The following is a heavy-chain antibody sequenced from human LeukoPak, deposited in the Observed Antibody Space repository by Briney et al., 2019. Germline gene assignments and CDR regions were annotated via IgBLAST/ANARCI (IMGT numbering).Heavy chain of an antibody. V-gene: IGHV3-23*01. Sequence: PGGSLRLSCAASGFTFSSYAMSWVRQAPGKGLEWVSAISGSGGSTYYADSVKGRFTISRDNSKNTLYLQLNSLRAEDTAVYYCANNRRMTTLYFDYWGQGTLVTVSS. J-gene: IGHJ4*02. CDR1: GFTFSSYA. CDR3: ANNRRMTTLYFDY. D-gene: IGHD1-14*01. CDR2: ISGSGGST.